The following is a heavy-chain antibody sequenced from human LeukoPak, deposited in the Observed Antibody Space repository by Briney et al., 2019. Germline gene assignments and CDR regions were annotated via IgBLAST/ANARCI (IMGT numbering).Heavy chain of an antibody. CDR2: ISSSSSYT. D-gene: IGHD6-13*01. CDR3: AAGTAADF. CDR1: GIPFSDYY. Sequence: GGSLRLSCVVSGIPFSDYYMNWIRQAPGKGLEWISYISSSSSYTDYADSVKGRFTISRDNAKSALYLQMNTLRLEDTAVYYCAAGTAADFWGQGTLVTVSS. J-gene: IGHJ4*02. V-gene: IGHV3-11*03.